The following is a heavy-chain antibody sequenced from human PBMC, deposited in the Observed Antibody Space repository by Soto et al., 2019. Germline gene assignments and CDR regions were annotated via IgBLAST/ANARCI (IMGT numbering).Heavy chain of an antibody. CDR2: ISYDGSNK. V-gene: IGHV3-30-3*01. Sequence: HPGGSLRLSCAASGFTFSSYAMHWVRQAPGKGLEWVAVISYDGSNKYYADSVKGRFTISRDNSKNTLYLQMNSLRAEDTAVYYCARVWRDSSSLFYYGMDVWGQGTTVTVSS. D-gene: IGHD6-6*01. CDR3: ARVWRDSSSLFYYGMDV. CDR1: GFTFSSYA. J-gene: IGHJ6*02.